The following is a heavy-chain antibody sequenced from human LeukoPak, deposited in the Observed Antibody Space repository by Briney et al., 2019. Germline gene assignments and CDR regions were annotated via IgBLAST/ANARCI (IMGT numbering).Heavy chain of an antibody. CDR3: ARGAWDDILTPFDY. Sequence: SETLSLTCTVSGGSINSYYWSWIRQPPGKGLEWIGYICYSGSTNYNPSLKSRVTISVDTSKNQFSLKLSSVTAADTAVYYCARGAWDDILTPFDYWGQGTLVTVSS. V-gene: IGHV4-59*01. CDR1: GGSINSYY. J-gene: IGHJ4*02. D-gene: IGHD3-9*01. CDR2: ICYSGST.